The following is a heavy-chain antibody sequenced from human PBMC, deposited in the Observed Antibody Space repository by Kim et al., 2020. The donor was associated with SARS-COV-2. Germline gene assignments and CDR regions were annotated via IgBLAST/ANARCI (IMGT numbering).Heavy chain of an antibody. Sequence: KKYYAHSVKGRFTISRDITPNTLYLQMNSLRAEDTAVYYCARGIWFGVGYSDYWGQGTLVTVSS. CDR2: KK. J-gene: IGHJ4*02. D-gene: IGHD3-10*01. V-gene: IGHV3-30*01. CDR3: ARGIWFGVGYSDY.